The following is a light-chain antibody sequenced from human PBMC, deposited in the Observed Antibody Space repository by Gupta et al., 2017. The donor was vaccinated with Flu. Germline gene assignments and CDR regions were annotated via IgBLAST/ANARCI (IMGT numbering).Light chain of an antibody. CDR3: CSYAGSSTSLYV. CDR1: SSDVGGSNL. V-gene: IGLV2-23*01. CDR2: EDS. Sequence: QSALTQPASVSGSPGQSISISCTGTSSDVGGSNLVSWYQHHPGKAPKLVIYEDSKRPSGVSNRFSGSKSGNTASLTISGLQAEDEADYYCCSYAGSSTSLYVFGIGTKVTVL. J-gene: IGLJ1*01.